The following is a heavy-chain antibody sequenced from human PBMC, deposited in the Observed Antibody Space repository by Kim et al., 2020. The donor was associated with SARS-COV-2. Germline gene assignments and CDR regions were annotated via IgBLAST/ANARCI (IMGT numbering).Heavy chain of an antibody. CDR3: ARDPGTIEDFDY. V-gene: IGHV3-48*03. Sequence: GGSLRLSCAATGFTFSNYGMNWVRQAPGEGLEWVSYISGSGRTIYYADSVKGRFTISRDNAKNSLYLQMTSLRAEDTAVYYCARDPGTIEDFDYWGQGTQVTVSS. CDR2: ISGSGRTI. CDR1: GFTFSNYG. J-gene: IGHJ4*02. D-gene: IGHD1-26*01.